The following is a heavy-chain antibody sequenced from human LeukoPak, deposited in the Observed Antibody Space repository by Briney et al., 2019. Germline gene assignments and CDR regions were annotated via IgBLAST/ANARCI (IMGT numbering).Heavy chain of an antibody. J-gene: IGHJ6*03. CDR2: IKQDGSEK. CDR3: ASRMVRGVIYDYYYYYMDV. V-gene: IGHV3-7*01. Sequence: PGGSLRLSCAASGFTFSSYWMSWVRQAPGKGLEWVANIKQDGSEKYYVDSVKGRFTISRDNAMNSLYLQMNSLRAEDTAVYYCASRMVRGVIYDYYYYYMDVWGKGTTVTVSS. D-gene: IGHD3-10*01. CDR1: GFTFSSYW.